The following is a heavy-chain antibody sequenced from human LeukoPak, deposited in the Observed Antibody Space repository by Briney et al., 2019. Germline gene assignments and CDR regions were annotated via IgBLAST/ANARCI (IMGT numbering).Heavy chain of an antibody. V-gene: IGHV3-7*01. D-gene: IGHD6-13*01. Sequence: PGGSLRLSCAASGFTFSSHWMTWVRQAPGKGLEWVANINQDGSERYYVDSVKGRFTISRDNAKNSLYLQMNSLRAEDTAVYYCARDSEYSSSFAFDIWGPGTMVTVSS. CDR1: GFTFSSHW. J-gene: IGHJ3*02. CDR3: ARDSEYSSSFAFDI. CDR2: INQDGSER.